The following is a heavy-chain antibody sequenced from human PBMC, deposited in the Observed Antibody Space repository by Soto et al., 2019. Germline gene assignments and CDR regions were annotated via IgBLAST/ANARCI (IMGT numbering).Heavy chain of an antibody. Sequence: QVQLQESGPGLVKPSQTLSLTCTVSGGSISSGGYYWSWIRQHPGKGLEWIGYIYYSGSTYYNPSLKSRVTISVDTSKDQFPLKVSSVSAADTAVYYCASVVIGGVEYYDSKGYHWFDPWGQGTLVAVSS. CDR2: IYYSGST. J-gene: IGHJ5*02. D-gene: IGHD3-22*01. V-gene: IGHV4-31*03. CDR1: GGSISSGGYY. CDR3: ASVVIGGVEYYDSKGYHWFDP.